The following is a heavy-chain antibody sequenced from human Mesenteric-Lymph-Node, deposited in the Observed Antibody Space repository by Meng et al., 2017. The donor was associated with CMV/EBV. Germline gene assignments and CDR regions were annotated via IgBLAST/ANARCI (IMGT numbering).Heavy chain of an antibody. D-gene: IGHD5-12*01. V-gene: IGHV1-2*02. CDR1: GYTFGAYY. J-gene: IGHJ6*02. CDR2: IIPYSGVT. Sequence: ASVKVSCKASGYTFGAYYMHWVRQAPGQGLEWMGWIIPYSGVTEYAQKFQGRVTMTRDTSISTAYMELSRLRSDDTAVYYCARGETLRGYSGYDPINYGMDVWGQGTTVTVSS. CDR3: ARGETLRGYSGYDPINYGMDV.